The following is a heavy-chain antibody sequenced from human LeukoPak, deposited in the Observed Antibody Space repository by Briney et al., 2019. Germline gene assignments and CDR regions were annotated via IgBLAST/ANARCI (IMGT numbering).Heavy chain of an antibody. V-gene: IGHV1-18*01. CDR3: ARESRVNGTHEC. Sequence: ASVKVSCKASGYTFTTYGISWVRQAPGQGLEWMGWISAYNGNTNYAQNLQGRVTMTTDTSTSTAYMELRSLRSDDTAVYYCARESRVNGTHECWGQGTLVTVSS. D-gene: IGHD1-20*01. J-gene: IGHJ4*02. CDR2: ISAYNGNT. CDR1: GYTFTTYG.